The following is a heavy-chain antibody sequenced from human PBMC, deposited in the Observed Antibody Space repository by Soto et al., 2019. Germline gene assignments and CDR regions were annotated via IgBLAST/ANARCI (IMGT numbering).Heavy chain of an antibody. CDR2: ISYDGSNK. CDR3: AKAVSGSYNYYYYGMDV. V-gene: IGHV3-30*18. D-gene: IGHD3-10*01. Sequence: GGSLRLSCAASGFTFSSYGMHWVRKAPGKRLEWVAFISYDGSNKYYADSVKGRFTISRDNSKNTLYLQMNSLRAEDTAVYYCAKAVSGSYNYYYYGMDVWGQGTTVTVSS. CDR1: GFTFSSYG. J-gene: IGHJ6*02.